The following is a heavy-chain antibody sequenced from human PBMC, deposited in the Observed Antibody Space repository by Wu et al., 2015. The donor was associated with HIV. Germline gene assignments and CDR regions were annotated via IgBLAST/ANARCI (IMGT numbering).Heavy chain of an antibody. CDR3: STASNTVGAVPFDAFDS. CDR2: FDPEDDET. CDR1: GYILSELS. V-gene: IGHV1-24*01. Sequence: QVHLVQSGADVKKPGASVKVSCKISGYILSELSIHWVRQAPGKGLEWMGGFDPEDDETIYAQKFQGRVTMTQDTSTDTAYMEMRRLRSDDTAVYFCSTASNTVGAVPFDAFDSWGQGTVVIVSS. J-gene: IGHJ3*02. D-gene: IGHD1-26*01.